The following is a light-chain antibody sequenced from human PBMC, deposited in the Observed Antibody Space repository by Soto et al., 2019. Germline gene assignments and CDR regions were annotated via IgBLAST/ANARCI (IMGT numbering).Light chain of an antibody. J-gene: IGKJ3*01. V-gene: IGKV3-20*01. Sequence: IVLTQSPGTLSLSPGERATLSCGASQSVTNNFLAWYQQKPGQAPRLLIYGASSRATGVPDRFSGSGSGTDFTLTISRLEPGDFAVYYCQQYGTPRFTFGTGTKVDIK. CDR1: QSVTNNF. CDR3: QQYGTPRFT. CDR2: GAS.